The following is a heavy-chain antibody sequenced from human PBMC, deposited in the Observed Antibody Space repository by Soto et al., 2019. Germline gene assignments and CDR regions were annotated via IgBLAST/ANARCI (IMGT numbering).Heavy chain of an antibody. J-gene: IGHJ4*02. CDR3: ARAQGYCSGGSCYYFDY. Sequence: VKVSCKASGGTFSSYAISWVRQAPGQGLEWMGGIIPIFGTANYAQKFQGRVTITADESTSTAYMELSSLRSEDTAVYYCARAQGYCSGGSCYYFDYWGQGTLVTV. D-gene: IGHD2-15*01. CDR2: IIPIFGTA. CDR1: GGTFSSYA. V-gene: IGHV1-69*13.